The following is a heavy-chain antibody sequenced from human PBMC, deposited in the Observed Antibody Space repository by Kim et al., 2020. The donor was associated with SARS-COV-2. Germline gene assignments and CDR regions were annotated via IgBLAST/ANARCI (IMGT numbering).Heavy chain of an antibody. CDR1: GFTFSSFA. J-gene: IGHJ2*01. CDR2: ISADGTYK. V-gene: IGHV3-30-3*01. D-gene: IGHD1-1*01. CDR3: ARDFVGAYKLRWTSGPEAGNDPRIGWYFDL. Sequence: GGSLRLSCAASGFTFSSFAMHWVRQAPGKGLEWVAVISADGTYKYYADSVKGRFTISRDTSKKTVFVQMNSLRVEDTAVYSCARDFVGAYKLRWTSGPEAGNDPRIGWYFDLWGRGTLVSVSS.